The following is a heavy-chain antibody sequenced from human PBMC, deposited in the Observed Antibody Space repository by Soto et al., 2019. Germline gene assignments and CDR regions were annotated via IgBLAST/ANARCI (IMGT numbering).Heavy chain of an antibody. CDR3: AKLLYHYDSSGFTADY. CDR1: GFTLSSYG. V-gene: IGHV3-30*18. Sequence: GGSLRLSCAASGFTLSSYGKYWVRQAPGKGLECVAGISYVGSNQYYADSVRGRFTISRDNSKNTLYLQMNSLRTEDTAVYYCAKLLYHYDSSGFTADYWGQGTQVTVSS. CDR2: ISYVGSNQ. D-gene: IGHD3-22*01. J-gene: IGHJ4*02.